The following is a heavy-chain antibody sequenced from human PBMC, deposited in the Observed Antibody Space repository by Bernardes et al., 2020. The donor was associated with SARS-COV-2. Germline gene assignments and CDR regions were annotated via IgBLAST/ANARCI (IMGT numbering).Heavy chain of an antibody. CDR2: IYYSGST. CDR3: ARLLRVTIFGVVRTMGVMFDP. V-gene: IGHV4-39*01. Sequence: SETLSLTCTVSGGSISSSSYYWGWLRQPPGKGLEWIGSIYYSGSTYYNPSLKSRVTISVDTSKNQFSLKLSSVTAADTAVYYCARLLRVTIFGVVRTMGVMFDPWGQGTLVTVSS. J-gene: IGHJ5*02. D-gene: IGHD3-3*01. CDR1: GGSISSSSYY.